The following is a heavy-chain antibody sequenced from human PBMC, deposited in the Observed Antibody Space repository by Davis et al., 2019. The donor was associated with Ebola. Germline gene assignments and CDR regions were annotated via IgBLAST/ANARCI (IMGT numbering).Heavy chain of an antibody. J-gene: IGHJ3*02. CDR2: INSDGSST. CDR3: ARGDSHAFDI. CDR1: GFTFRSNA. Sequence: PGGSLRLSCVASGFTFRSNAMSWVRQAPGKGLVWVSRINSDGSSTRFADSVKGRFTISRDNAKNTLYLQMNSLRAEDTAVYYCARGDSHAFDIWGQGTMVTVSS. V-gene: IGHV3-74*01.